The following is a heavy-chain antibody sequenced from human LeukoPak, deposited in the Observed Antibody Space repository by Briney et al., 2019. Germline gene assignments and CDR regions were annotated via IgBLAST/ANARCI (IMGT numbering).Heavy chain of an antibody. CDR2: IYYSGST. CDR1: GGSISSYY. D-gene: IGHD4-17*01. J-gene: IGHJ5*02. CDR3: ARLVITTYGDYDTDWFDP. Sequence: SETLSLTCTVSGGSISSYYWSWIRQPPGKGLEWIGYIYYSGSTNYNPSLKSRVTISVDTSKNQFSLKLSSVTAADTAVYYCARLVITTYGDYDTDWFDPWGQGTLVTVSS. V-gene: IGHV4-59*08.